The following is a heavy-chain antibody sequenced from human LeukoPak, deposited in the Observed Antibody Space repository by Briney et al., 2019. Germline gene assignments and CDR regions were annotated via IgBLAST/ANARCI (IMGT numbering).Heavy chain of an antibody. J-gene: IGHJ4*02. D-gene: IGHD3-3*01. CDR2: ISGSGGST. V-gene: IGHV3-23*01. CDR1: GFTFSSYA. CDR3: AKVPSPFGVVRYFDY. Sequence: PGGSLRLSCAASGFTFSSYAMSWVRQAPGKGLEWVSAISGSGGSTYYADSVKGRFTISRDNSKNTLYLQMNSLRAEDTAVYYCAKVPSPFGVVRYFDYWGQGTLVTVSS.